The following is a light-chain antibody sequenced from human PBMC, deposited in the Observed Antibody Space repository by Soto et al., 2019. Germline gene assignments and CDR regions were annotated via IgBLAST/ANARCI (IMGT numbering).Light chain of an antibody. CDR1: SSDVGSYNL. V-gene: IGLV2-23*02. CDR2: EDT. CDR3: CSYAGSTSLL. J-gene: IGLJ2*01. Sequence: QSALTQPASVSGSPGQSITISCTGTSSDVGSYNLVSWYQQHPDKAPKLMIYEDTKRPSGVSNRFSGSKSGNTASLTLSGLQAEDEADYYCCSYAGSTSLLFGGGTQLTV.